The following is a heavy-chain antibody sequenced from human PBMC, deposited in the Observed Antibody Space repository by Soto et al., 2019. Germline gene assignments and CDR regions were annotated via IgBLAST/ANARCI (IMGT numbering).Heavy chain of an antibody. Sequence: QVQLQESGPGLVKPSGTLSLTCAVSGGSISSSNWWSWVRQPPGKGLEWIGEIYHSGSTNYNPSLKSRVTISVDKSKNQFSLKLSSVTAADTAVYYCARAHCSSTSCYPGWIDYWGQGTLVTVSS. V-gene: IGHV4-4*02. D-gene: IGHD2-2*01. J-gene: IGHJ4*02. CDR1: GGSISSSNW. CDR3: ARAHCSSTSCYPGWIDY. CDR2: IYHSGST.